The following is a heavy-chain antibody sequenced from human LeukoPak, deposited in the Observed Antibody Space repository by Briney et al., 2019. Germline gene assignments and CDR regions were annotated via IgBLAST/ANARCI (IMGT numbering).Heavy chain of an antibody. V-gene: IGHV4-59*08. CDR1: GGSISTYY. Sequence: SETLSLTCTVSGGSISTYYWIWIRQPPGKGLEWIGYIHYSGSTNYNPSLKSRVTISVDTSKNQFSLRLSSVTAADTAVYYCARMGGYSGYATHWGQGNLVTVSA. CDR3: ARMGGYSGYATH. D-gene: IGHD5-12*01. J-gene: IGHJ4*02. CDR2: IHYSGST.